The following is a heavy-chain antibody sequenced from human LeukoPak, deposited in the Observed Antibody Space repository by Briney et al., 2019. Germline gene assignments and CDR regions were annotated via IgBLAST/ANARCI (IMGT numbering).Heavy chain of an antibody. CDR3: ARGSAFWSGYYRNYYYMDV. CDR1: GFTVSSNY. Sequence: GGSLRLSCAASGFTVSSNYMSWVRQAPGKGLEWVSGINWNGGSTGYADSVKGRFTISRDNAKNSLYLQMNSLRAEDTALYYCARGSAFWSGYYRNYYYMDVWGKGTTVTVSS. V-gene: IGHV3-20*04. J-gene: IGHJ6*03. D-gene: IGHD3-3*01. CDR2: INWNGGST.